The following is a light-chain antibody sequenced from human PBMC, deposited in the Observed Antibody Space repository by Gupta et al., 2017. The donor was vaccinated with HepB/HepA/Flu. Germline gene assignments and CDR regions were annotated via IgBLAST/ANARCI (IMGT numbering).Light chain of an antibody. CDR2: FGS. J-gene: IGKJ1*01. CDR1: QSLLHSDGYNP. V-gene: IGKV2-28*01. Sequence: DIVMTQSPLSLPVTPGEPASISCRSSQSLLHSDGYNPLDWYLQKPGQSPQLLVYFGSNRASGVPDRFSGSGSGTDFTLKISRVEGEDFGVYYCMQTLQTPWAFGQGTKVEIK. CDR3: MQTLQTPWA.